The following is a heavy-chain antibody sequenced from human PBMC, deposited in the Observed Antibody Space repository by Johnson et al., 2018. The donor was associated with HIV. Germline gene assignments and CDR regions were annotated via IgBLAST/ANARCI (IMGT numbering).Heavy chain of an antibody. D-gene: IGHD6-13*01. CDR3: AKTYSSSWYAFDI. V-gene: IGHV3-30*18. Sequence: QEQLVESGGGVVQPGRSLRLSCAASGFTFSSYGMHWVRQAPGKGLEWVAVISYDGSNKYYADSVKGRFTISRDNSKNTLYLQMNSLRAEDMAVYYCAKTYSSSWYAFDIWGQGTMVTVSS. J-gene: IGHJ3*02. CDR2: ISYDGSNK. CDR1: GFTFSSYG.